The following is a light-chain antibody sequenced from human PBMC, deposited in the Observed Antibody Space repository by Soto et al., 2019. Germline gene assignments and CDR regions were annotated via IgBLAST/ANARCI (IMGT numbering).Light chain of an antibody. CDR2: SAC. V-gene: IGKV1-39*01. CDR3: QQSHNTPLT. J-gene: IGKJ1*01. Sequence: DIQMTQSPSSLSASVGDRVTITCRASQRVGSYLNWYQQKPGKAPTLLIYSACELQSGVSSRFSGSGSGTDFTLTIRNLQPEDFAVYYCQQSHNTPLTFGQGTKVEI. CDR1: QRVGSY.